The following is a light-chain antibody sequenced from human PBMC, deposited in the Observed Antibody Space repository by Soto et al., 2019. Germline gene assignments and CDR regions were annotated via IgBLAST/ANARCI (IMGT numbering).Light chain of an antibody. CDR1: SGHSSYA. CDR3: SSYTSSSTVL. J-gene: IGLJ2*01. V-gene: IGLV4-69*01. Sequence: QLVLTQSPSASASLGASVKLTCTLSSGHSSYAIAWHQKQPGKGPRYLMDLNNDGSHTKGDGIPDRFSGSKSGSTASLTISGLQAEDEAEYYCSSYTSSSTVLFAGGTKLTVL. CDR2: LNNDGSH.